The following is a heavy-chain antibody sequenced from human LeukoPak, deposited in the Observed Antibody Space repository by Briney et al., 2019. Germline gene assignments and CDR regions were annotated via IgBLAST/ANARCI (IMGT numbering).Heavy chain of an antibody. CDR2: ISAYNGNT. J-gene: IGHJ1*01. Sequence: GASVKVSCKASGGTFSSYAISWVRQAPGQGLEWMGWISAYNGNTNYAQKLQGRVTMTTDTSTSTAYMELRSLRSDDTAVYYCARDGGQWLVPEYFQHWGQGTLVTVSS. CDR3: ARDGGQWLVPEYFQH. V-gene: IGHV1-18*04. CDR1: GGTFSSYA. D-gene: IGHD6-19*01.